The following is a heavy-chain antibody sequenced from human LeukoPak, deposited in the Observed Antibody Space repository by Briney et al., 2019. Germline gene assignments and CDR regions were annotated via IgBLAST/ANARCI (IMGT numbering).Heavy chain of an antibody. D-gene: IGHD6-13*01. CDR3: ARCAYSSSNWFDP. Sequence: SETLSLTCAVSGYSISSGYYWGWIRQPPGKGLEWIGSIYHSGSTYYNPSLTSRVTISVDTSKNQFSLKLSSVTAADTAVYYCARCAYSSSNWFDPWGQGTLVTVSP. V-gene: IGHV4-38-2*01. CDR1: GYSISSGYY. CDR2: IYHSGST. J-gene: IGHJ5*02.